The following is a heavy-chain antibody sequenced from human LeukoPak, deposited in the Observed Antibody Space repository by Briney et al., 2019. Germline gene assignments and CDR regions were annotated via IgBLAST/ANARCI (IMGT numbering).Heavy chain of an antibody. CDR3: ARDRLLEDRDYHYYYYMVV. Sequence: GGSLRLSCAVSGFTFSSYTINWVRQAPGKGLEWVSSISSSSSYIYYADSVKGRFTISRDNAKTSLSLQMNSLRAEDTAVYYCARDRLLEDRDYHYYYYMVVWGIGTTVIVSS. V-gene: IGHV3-21*01. J-gene: IGHJ6*03. CDR2: ISSSSSYI. D-gene: IGHD1-1*01. CDR1: GFTFSSYT.